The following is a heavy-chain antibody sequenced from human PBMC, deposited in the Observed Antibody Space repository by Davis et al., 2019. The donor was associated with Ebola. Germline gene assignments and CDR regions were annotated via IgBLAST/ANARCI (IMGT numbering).Heavy chain of an antibody. Sequence: GESLKISCAASGFTFSSYAMSWVRQAPGKGLEWVSLIGGGGDDTYYPDSVKGRFTISRDNAKNSLYLQMNSLRAEDTAVYYCARDPYDPGKQWLVRNDYWGQGTLVTVSS. CDR1: GFTFSSYA. CDR3: ARDPYDPGKQWLVRNDY. J-gene: IGHJ4*02. D-gene: IGHD6-19*01. CDR2: IGGGGDDT. V-gene: IGHV3-23*01.